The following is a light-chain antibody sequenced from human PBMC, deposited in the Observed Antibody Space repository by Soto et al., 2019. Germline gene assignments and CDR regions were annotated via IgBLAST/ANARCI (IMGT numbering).Light chain of an antibody. CDR2: GAS. V-gene: IGKV3-15*01. CDR3: LEYDVWHRT. Sequence: IVMTQSPAILSVSPGDRATLSFRAGQSVSNNLAWCQQKPGQTPRLVIYGASNRATGVPARFSGSGSGTDFTLSISSLQSEDFAVYYCLEYDVWHRTFGQGTKVDI. CDR1: QSVSNN. J-gene: IGKJ1*01.